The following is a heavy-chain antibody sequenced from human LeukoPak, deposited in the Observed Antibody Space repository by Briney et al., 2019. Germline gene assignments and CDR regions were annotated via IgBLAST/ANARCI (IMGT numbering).Heavy chain of an antibody. Sequence: ASVKVSCKASGYTFTGYYMHWVRQAPGQGLEWMGWINPNSGGTNYAQKFQGRVTMTRDTSTSTVYMELSSLRSEDTAVYYCASMVRGVSLDAFDIWGQGTMVTVSS. CDR1: GYTFTGYY. J-gene: IGHJ3*02. D-gene: IGHD3-10*01. CDR3: ASMVRGVSLDAFDI. CDR2: INPNSGGT. V-gene: IGHV1-2*02.